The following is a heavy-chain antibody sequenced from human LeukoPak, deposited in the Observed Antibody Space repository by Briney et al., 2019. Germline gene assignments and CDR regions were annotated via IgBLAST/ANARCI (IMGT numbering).Heavy chain of an antibody. V-gene: IGHV4-34*01. CDR2: INHSGST. CDR1: GGSFSGYY. J-gene: IGHJ5*02. CDR3: ARHRCSGGSCYPMNWFDP. Sequence: SETLSLTCAVYGGSFSGYYWSWIRQPPGKGLEGIGEINHSGSTNYNASLKSRVTISVDTSKNQFSLKLSSVTAADTAVYYCARHRCSGGSCYPMNWFDPWGQGTLVTVSS. D-gene: IGHD2-15*01.